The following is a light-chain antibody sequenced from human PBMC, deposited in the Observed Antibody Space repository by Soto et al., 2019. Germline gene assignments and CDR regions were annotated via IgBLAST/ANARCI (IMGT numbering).Light chain of an antibody. CDR3: QHYGDSLWT. V-gene: IGKV3-20*01. Sequence: EILMTQSPATLSVSPGERATLSCRASQSVSSSFLAWYQQKPGQAPRLLVYSASNRATGIPDRFSGSGSGTDFTLTISRLEPEDFAVYYCQHYGDSLWTFGQGTKVDIK. J-gene: IGKJ1*01. CDR2: SAS. CDR1: QSVSSSF.